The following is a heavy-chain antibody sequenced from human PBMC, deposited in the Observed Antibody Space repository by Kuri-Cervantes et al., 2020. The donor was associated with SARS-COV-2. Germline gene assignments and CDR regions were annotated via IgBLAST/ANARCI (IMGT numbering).Heavy chain of an antibody. V-gene: IGHV3-23*01. D-gene: IGHD4-17*01. Sequence: GGSLRLSCAASGFTFSSYAMSWVRQAPGKGLEWVSAISGSGGSTYYADSVKGRFTISRDNSKNTLYLQMNSLRAEDTAVYYCAKGFYGDYVGPGAFDIWGQGTMVTVSS. CDR1: GFTFSSYA. J-gene: IGHJ3*02. CDR3: AKGFYGDYVGPGAFDI. CDR2: ISGSGGST.